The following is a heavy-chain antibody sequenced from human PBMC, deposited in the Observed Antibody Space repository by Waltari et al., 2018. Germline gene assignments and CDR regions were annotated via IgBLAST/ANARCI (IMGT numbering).Heavy chain of an antibody. CDR1: GFIFSDYE. CDR2: ISITGSTK. D-gene: IGHD6-19*01. CDR3: ARGTGWYSFDF. V-gene: IGHV3-48*03. J-gene: IGHJ4*02. Sequence: EVRLVESGGGLVQPGGPLRLPCEGSGFIFSDYEINWARQAPGKGLEWVSYISITGSTKQYADSVKGRFTISRDSAKNSVYLQMSSLRVEDTALYYCARGTGWYSFDFWGQGTLVTVSS.